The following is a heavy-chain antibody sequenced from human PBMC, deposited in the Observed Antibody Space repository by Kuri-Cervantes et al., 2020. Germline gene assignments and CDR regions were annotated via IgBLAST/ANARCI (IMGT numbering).Heavy chain of an antibody. Sequence: GGSLRLSCAASGFTFSSYRMNWVRQAPGKGLEWVSSISSGSTYIYYADSVKGRFTISRDNAKNSLYLQMNSLRAEDTAVYFCAKSNWNGGGAFDIWGQGTMVTVSS. CDR1: GFTFSSYR. CDR3: AKSNWNGGGAFDI. J-gene: IGHJ3*02. CDR2: ISSGSTYI. V-gene: IGHV3-21*06. D-gene: IGHD1-20*01.